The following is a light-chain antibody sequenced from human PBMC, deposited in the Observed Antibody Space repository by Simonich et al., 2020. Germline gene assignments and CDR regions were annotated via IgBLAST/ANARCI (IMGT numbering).Light chain of an antibody. V-gene: IGKV4-1*01. J-gene: IGKJ1*01. CDR2: WAS. CDR1: QSVLYSSNNKNY. Sequence: DIVMTQSPDSLAVSLGERATINCKSSQSVLYSSNNKNYLAWYQHKPGQPPTLLINWASTRESGVPDRFSGSGSGTDFTLTISSLQAEDVAVYYCQQYYSTPWTFGQGTKVEIK. CDR3: QQYYSTPWT.